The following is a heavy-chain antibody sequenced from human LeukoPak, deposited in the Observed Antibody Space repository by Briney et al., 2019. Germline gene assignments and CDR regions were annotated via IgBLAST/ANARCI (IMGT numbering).Heavy chain of an antibody. V-gene: IGHV3-21*01. CDR3: AREWEPGRAFDI. D-gene: IGHD1-26*01. Sequence: GRSLRLSCAASRFSFRSYDMHWVRQAPGKGLEWVSSISSSSSFIYYADSVKGRFTISRDNAQNSLYLQMNSLRVEDTAVYYCAREWEPGRAFDIWGQGTMVTVSS. CDR2: ISSSSSFI. J-gene: IGHJ3*02. CDR1: RFSFRSYD.